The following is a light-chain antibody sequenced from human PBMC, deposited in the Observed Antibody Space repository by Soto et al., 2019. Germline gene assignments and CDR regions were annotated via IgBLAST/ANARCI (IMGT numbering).Light chain of an antibody. CDR1: QGISSA. CDR2: DAS. J-gene: IGKJ3*01. Sequence: AIQLTQSPSSLSASGGDRVTITCRASQGISSALAWYQQKPGKAPKLLIYDASSLESGVPSRFSGSGSGTDFTLTISSLQPEDFATYYCQQPYTFGPGNKVDIK. V-gene: IGKV1-13*02. CDR3: QQPYT.